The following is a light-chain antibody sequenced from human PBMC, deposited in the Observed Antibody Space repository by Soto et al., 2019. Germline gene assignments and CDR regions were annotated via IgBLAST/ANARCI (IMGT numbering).Light chain of an antibody. CDR3: MQALQTPF. Sequence: DIVMTQSPLSLPVTPGEPASISCRSSQSLLHSNGYNYLDWDLQKPGQSPQLLTYLGSNRASGVPDRFSGRGSGTDFTLKISRVEAEDVGVYYCMQALQTPFFGPGTKVDIK. CDR2: LGS. J-gene: IGKJ3*01. CDR1: QSLLHSNGYNY. V-gene: IGKV2-28*01.